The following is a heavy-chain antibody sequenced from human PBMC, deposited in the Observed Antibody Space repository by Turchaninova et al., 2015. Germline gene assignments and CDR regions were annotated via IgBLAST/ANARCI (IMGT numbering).Heavy chain of an antibody. CDR1: GGSISTYY. J-gene: IGHJ5*02. CDR2: ISYSGST. V-gene: IGHV4-59*01. CDR3: ARDRWFDP. Sequence: QVQLQESGPGLVKPSETLSLTCTVSGGSISTYYWSWIRQPPGKALEGIGYISYSGSTNYNPSLKSRVTISVDRSKNQFSLKLNSVTAADSAVYYCARDRWFDPWGQGTLVTVSS.